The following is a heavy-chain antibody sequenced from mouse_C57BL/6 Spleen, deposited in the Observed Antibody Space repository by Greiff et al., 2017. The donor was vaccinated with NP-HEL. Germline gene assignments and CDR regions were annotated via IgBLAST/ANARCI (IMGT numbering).Heavy chain of an antibody. CDR2: IWGVGST. J-gene: IGHJ3*01. CDR1: GFSLTSYG. D-gene: IGHD4-1*01. V-gene: IGHV2-6*01. CDR3: AVLTGGFAY. Sequence: VKLMESGPGLVAPSQSLSITCTVSGFSLTSYGVDWVRQSPGKGLEWLGVIWGVGSTNYNSALKSRLSISKDNSKSQVFLKMNSLQTDDTAMYYCAVLTGGFAYWGQGTLVTVSA.